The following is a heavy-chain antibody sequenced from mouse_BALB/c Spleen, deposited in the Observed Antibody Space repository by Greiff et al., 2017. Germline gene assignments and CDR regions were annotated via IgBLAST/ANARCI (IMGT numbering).Heavy chain of an antibody. CDR1: GYSITSGYY. CDR2: ISYDGSN. V-gene: IGHV3-6*02. J-gene: IGHJ2*01. CDR3: ARNGGYYYGSFDY. D-gene: IGHD1-1*01. Sequence: DVQLVESGPGLVKPSQSLSLTCSVTGYSITSGYYWNWIRQFPGNKLEWMGYISYDGSNNYNPSLKNRISITRDTSKNQFFLKLNSVTTEDTATYYCARNGGYYYGSFDYWGQGTTLTVSS.